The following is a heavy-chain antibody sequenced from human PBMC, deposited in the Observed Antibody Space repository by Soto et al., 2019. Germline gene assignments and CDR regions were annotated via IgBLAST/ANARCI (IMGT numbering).Heavy chain of an antibody. CDR2: MNQDGGEK. D-gene: IGHD2-15*01. V-gene: IGHV3-7*01. J-gene: IGHJ6*01. CDR1: GFTFSTYW. CDR3: ARASCSGGSCWGYGMDV. Sequence: PGGSLRLSCAASGFTFSTYWMTWFRQAPGKGLEWVADMNQDGGEKYYADSVKGRFTISRDNSKNTLYLQMNSLRAEDTAVYYCARASCSGGSCWGYGMDVWGQGTTVTVSS.